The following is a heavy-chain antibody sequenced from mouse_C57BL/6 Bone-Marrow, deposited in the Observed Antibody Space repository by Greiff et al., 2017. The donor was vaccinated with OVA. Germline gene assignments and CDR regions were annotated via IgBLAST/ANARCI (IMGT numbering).Heavy chain of an antibody. CDR2: ISSGSSTI. Sequence: VQLQQSGGGLVKPGGSLKLSCAASGFTFSDYGMHWVRQAPEKGLEWVAYISSGSSTIYYADTVKGRFTISRDNAKNTLFLQMTSLRSEDTAMYYCARPYYGSSYFDYWGQGTTLTVSS. V-gene: IGHV5-17*01. CDR3: ARPYYGSSYFDY. J-gene: IGHJ2*01. CDR1: GFTFSDYG. D-gene: IGHD1-1*01.